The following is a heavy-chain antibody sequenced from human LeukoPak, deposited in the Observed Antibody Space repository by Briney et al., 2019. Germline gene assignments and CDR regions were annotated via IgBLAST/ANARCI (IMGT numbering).Heavy chain of an antibody. D-gene: IGHD3-3*01. CDR1: GNTPTELS. J-gene: IGHJ3*01. Sequence: ASVKVSCKLSGNTPTELSMHWVRQAPGKGLEWMGGFDPEDVEIIYAEKFQGRVTMTEDTSTDTAYMELSSLKSEDTAVYYCATFTIFGVFTYAFDVWGQGTMATVSS. CDR2: FDPEDVEI. V-gene: IGHV1-24*01. CDR3: ATFTIFGVFTYAFDV.